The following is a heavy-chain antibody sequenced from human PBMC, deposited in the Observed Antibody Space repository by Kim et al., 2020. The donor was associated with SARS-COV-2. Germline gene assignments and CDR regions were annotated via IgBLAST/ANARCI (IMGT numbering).Heavy chain of an antibody. Sequence: YAGSVKGRFTVSRDNSKNTLYLQMGSLGPEDMAVYYCVREDVAGTADYWGQGTLVIVSS. J-gene: IGHJ4*02. CDR3: VREDVAGTADY. D-gene: IGHD6-19*01. V-gene: IGHV3-64*02.